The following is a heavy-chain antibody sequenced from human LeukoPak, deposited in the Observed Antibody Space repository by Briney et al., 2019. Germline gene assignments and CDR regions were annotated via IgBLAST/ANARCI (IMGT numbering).Heavy chain of an antibody. CDR3: AKSWGSTRPYYNYMDV. J-gene: IGHJ6*03. CDR1: GFTFSNYA. V-gene: IGHV3-23*01. Sequence: PGGSLRLSCAASGFTFSNYAMSWVRQAPGKGLEWVSIIGHRGGSIYYAYSVKGRFTISRDNSKNTLSLQMNGLRPEDTAVYYCAKSWGSTRPYYNYMDVWGKGTTVTVSS. D-gene: IGHD1-26*01. CDR2: IGHRGGSI.